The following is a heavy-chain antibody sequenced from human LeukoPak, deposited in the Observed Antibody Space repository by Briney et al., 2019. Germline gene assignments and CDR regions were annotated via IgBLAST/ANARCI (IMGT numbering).Heavy chain of an antibody. V-gene: IGHV3-21*01. Sequence: GGSLRLSCAASGFTFSSYGMSWVRQAPGKGLEWVSSISSSSSYIYYADSMKGRFTISRDNAKKSLYLQMNSLRAEDTAVYHCARAEWFGVVTGAFDIWGQGTMVTVSS. CDR2: ISSSSSYI. CDR1: GFTFSSYG. CDR3: ARAEWFGVVTGAFDI. D-gene: IGHD3-10*01. J-gene: IGHJ3*02.